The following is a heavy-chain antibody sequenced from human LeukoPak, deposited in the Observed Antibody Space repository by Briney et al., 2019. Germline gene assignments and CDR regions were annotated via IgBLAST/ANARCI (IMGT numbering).Heavy chain of an antibody. J-gene: IGHJ4*02. CDR3: ARARRYSSSEFDY. CDR2: IIPIFGTA. D-gene: IGHD6-6*01. CDR1: GGTFSSYA. Sequence: SVKVSCKASGGTFSSYAISWVRQAPGQGLEWMGGIIPIFGTANYAQRFQGRVTITADESTSTAYMELSSLRSEDTAVYYCARARRYSSSEFDYWGQGTLVTVPS. V-gene: IGHV1-69*13.